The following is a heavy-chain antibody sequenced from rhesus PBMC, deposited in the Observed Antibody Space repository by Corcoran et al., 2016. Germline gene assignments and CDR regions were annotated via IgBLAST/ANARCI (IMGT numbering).Heavy chain of an antibody. D-gene: IGHD6-25*01. CDR2: ISNGGGST. V-gene: IGHV3S5*01. CDR3: ANLAAAGLDY. J-gene: IGHJ4*01. CDR1: GFTFSSYG. Sequence: EVQLVESGGGLVQPGGSLRLSCAASGFTFSSYGMSWVRQAPGKGLEWVSYISNGGGSTYYADSVKGRFTSSRDNSKNTLSLQMNSLRAEDTAVYYCANLAAAGLDYWGQGVLVTVSS.